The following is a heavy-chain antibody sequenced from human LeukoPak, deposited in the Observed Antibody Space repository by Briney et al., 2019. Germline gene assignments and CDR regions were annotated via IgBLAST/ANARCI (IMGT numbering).Heavy chain of an antibody. CDR3: ARVTMVRGVPDY. Sequence: PSETLSLTCTVSGGSVSSYYWSWIRQPPGKGLEWIGYIYHSGSTNYNPSLKSRVTISLDTSKNQFSLKLSSVTAADTAVYYCARVTMVRGVPDYWGQGTLVTVSS. CDR2: IYHSGST. V-gene: IGHV4-59*02. J-gene: IGHJ4*02. CDR1: GGSVSSYY. D-gene: IGHD3-10*01.